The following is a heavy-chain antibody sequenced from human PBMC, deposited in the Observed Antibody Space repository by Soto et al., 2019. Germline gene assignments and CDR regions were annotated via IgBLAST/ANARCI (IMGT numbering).Heavy chain of an antibody. CDR1: GYTFTSYG. CDR2: ISAYNGNT. CDR3: ARSLGDYDFWSGYYYYFDY. J-gene: IGHJ4*02. V-gene: IGHV1-18*04. Sequence: QVQLVQSGAEVKKPGASVKVSCKASGYTFTSYGISWVRQAPGQGLEWMGWISAYNGNTNYAQKLQGRVTMTTDTSTSTAYMELRSLRSDDTAVYYCARSLGDYDFWSGYYYYFDYWGQGTLVTVSS. D-gene: IGHD3-3*01.